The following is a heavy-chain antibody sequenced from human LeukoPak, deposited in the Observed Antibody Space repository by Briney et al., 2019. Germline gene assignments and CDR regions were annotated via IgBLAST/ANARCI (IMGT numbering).Heavy chain of an antibody. CDR2: ISANTDST. CDR3: AKDLGHFGVGATLDY. CDR1: GFTFSNHA. V-gene: IGHV3-23*01. J-gene: IGHJ4*02. Sequence: PGGSLRLSCAASGFTFSNHAMSWVRQAPGKGLEWVSTISANTDSTYYADSVKGRFTISRDNSKNTVYLQMNSLRAEDTAVYYCAKDLGHFGVGATLDYWGQGTLVTVSS. D-gene: IGHD1-26*01.